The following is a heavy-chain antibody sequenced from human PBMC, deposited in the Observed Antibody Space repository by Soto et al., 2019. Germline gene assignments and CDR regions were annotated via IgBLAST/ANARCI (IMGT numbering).Heavy chain of an antibody. CDR1: GGPISGDYY. CDR2: IFYSGST. CDR3: ARLQRRWLNGDY. V-gene: IGHV4-30-4*01. J-gene: IGHJ4*02. D-gene: IGHD6-19*01. Sequence: PSETLSLTCNVSGGPISGDYYWTWIRQPPGKGLEWIGYIFYSGSTYYNPSLKSRVTMSVDTSKNQFSLRLSSVTAADTAVYYCARLQRRWLNGDYWGQGALVTVSS.